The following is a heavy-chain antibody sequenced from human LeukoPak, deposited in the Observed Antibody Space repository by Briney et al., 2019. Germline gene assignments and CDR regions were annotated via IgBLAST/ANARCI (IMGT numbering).Heavy chain of an antibody. CDR1: GYTFTSYD. CDR3: ARANYDFWSGYYPYSWSSYYYYYMDV. J-gene: IGHJ6*03. V-gene: IGHV1-8*03. CDR2: MNPNSGNT. Sequence: ASVKVSCKASGYTFTSYDINWVRQATGQGLEWMGWMNPNSGNTGYAQKFQGRVTITRNTSISTAYMELSSLSSDDTAVYYCARANYDFWSGYYPYSWSSYYYYYMDVWGKGTPVTVSS. D-gene: IGHD3-3*01.